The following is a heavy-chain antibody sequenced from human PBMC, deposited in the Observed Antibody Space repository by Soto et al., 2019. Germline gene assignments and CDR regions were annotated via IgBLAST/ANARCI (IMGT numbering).Heavy chain of an antibody. CDR2: MSSSGTVI. V-gene: IGHV3-21*06. Sequence: GGSLRLSCAASGFTFRIYSMNWVRQAPRKRIESVPFMSSSGTVICYVDSVRGSFTNSMDNAKNALYVQTNSLSAEDTGVYYCGRRDRDTTMSPHDIWGQGTMVTVS. D-gene: IGHD5-18*01. J-gene: IGHJ3*02. CDR3: GRRDRDTTMSPHDI. CDR1: GFTFRIYS.